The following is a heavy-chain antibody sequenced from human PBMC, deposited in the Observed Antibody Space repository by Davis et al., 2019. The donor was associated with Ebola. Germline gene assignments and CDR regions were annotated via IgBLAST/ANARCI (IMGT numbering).Heavy chain of an antibody. D-gene: IGHD6-19*01. CDR1: GYTFTGYY. CDR3: ARVENWEQWLWLDDSLFDP. Sequence: AASVKVSCKASGYTFTGYYMHWVRQTPGQGLEWMGWINPNSGGPNYAQKFQGRVTMTRTTSISTAYMELSRLRSDDTAVDYCARVENWEQWLWLDDSLFDPWGQGTLVTVSS. V-gene: IGHV1-2*02. CDR2: INPNSGGP. J-gene: IGHJ5*02.